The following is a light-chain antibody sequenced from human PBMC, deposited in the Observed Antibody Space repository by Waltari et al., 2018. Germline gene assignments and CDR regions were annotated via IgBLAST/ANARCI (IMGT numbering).Light chain of an antibody. V-gene: IGLV3-21*04. Sequence: YSVHWYQQKPGQAPVLVLYYDNNRPSGIPERFSGSNFGNTATLTISRVEAGDEADYYCQVSDSTADLVVFGGGTKLTVL. CDR2: YDN. CDR3: QVSDSTADLVV. J-gene: IGLJ2*01. CDR1: YS.